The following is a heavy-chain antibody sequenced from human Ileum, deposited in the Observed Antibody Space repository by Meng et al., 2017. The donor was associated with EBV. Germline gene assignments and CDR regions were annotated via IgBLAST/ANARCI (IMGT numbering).Heavy chain of an antibody. J-gene: IGHJ5*02. V-gene: IGHV4-30-4*01. D-gene: IGHD4-23*01. CDR1: GVSISSGYFH. Sequence: VPRQESGPGLVKPLQTLSLTCAVSGVSISSGYFHWSWIRQPPGKGLEWIGHSGSTSYNPSLRSRVTISVDTSKNQFSLKVDSATAGDTAVYYCARYGRCSGNSFYCFDPWGQGSLVTVSS. CDR3: ARYGRCSGNSFYCFDP. CDR2: HSGST.